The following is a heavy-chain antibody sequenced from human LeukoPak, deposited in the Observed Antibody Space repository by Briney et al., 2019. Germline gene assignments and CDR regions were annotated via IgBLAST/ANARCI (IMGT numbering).Heavy chain of an antibody. V-gene: IGHV1-69*01. CDR2: IIPIFGTA. Sequence: ASVKVSFKASGGTFSSYAISWVRQAPGQGLEWMGGIIPIFGTANYAQKFQGRVTITADESTSTAYMELSSLRSEDTAVYYCARANWTPYYDSSGYQTWGQGTLVTVSS. D-gene: IGHD3-22*01. J-gene: IGHJ5*02. CDR1: GGTFSSYA. CDR3: ARANWTPYYDSSGYQT.